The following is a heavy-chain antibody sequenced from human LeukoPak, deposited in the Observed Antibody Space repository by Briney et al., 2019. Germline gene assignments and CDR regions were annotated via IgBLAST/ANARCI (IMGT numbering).Heavy chain of an antibody. CDR1: GYTFTGYY. J-gene: IGHJ4*02. CDR3: ARDHYYDSSGYFDY. D-gene: IGHD3-22*01. CDR2: INPNSGGT. Sequence: ASVKVSCKASGYTFTGYYMHWVRQAPGQGLEWMGWINPNSGGTNYAQKFQGRVTMTRDTSISTAYMELSRLRSDYTAVYYCARDHYYDSSGYFDYWGQGTLVTVSS. V-gene: IGHV1-2*02.